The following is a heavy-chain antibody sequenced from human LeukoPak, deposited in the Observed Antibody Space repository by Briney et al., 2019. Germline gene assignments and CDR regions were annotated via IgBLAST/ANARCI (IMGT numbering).Heavy chain of an antibody. V-gene: IGHV1-69*04. CDR3: ARDLGSSWYFPLDY. D-gene: IGHD6-13*01. Sequence: SVKVSCKASGGTFSSYAISWVRQAPGQGLEWMGRIIPILGIANYAQKFQGRVTITADKSTSTAYMELSSLRSEDTAVHYCARDLGSSWYFPLDYWGQGTLVTVSS. CDR1: GGTFSSYA. CDR2: IIPILGIA. J-gene: IGHJ4*02.